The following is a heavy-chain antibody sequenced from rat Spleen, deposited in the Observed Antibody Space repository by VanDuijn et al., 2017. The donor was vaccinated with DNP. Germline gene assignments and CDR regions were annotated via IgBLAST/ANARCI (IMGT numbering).Heavy chain of an antibody. CDR1: RFTISDYG. J-gene: IGHJ4*01. CDR3: ITFEGRNA. V-gene: IGHV5-27*01. D-gene: IGHD1-11*01. Sequence: EVKLVESGGGLVQPGRSLKLSCEVSRFTISDYGMAWVRQAPTKGLEWVASISAGGGNSNYRDSVKGRFTISRDNAKSTLYLQMDSLRSEDTATYYCITFEGRNAWGQGTSVTVSS. CDR2: ISAGGGNS.